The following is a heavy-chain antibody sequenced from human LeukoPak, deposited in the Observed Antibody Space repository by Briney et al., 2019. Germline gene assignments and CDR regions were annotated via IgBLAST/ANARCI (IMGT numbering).Heavy chain of an antibody. Sequence: GGSLRLSCAASGFTFNTYAMSWVRQAPGKGLEWVSDISGSGGSTYYADSVKGRFTISRDNSKNKLYLQMNSLRAEDTAVYYCAKFGDSSSYYYTAKFDFWGQGTLVSVSS. CDR1: GFTFNTYA. CDR3: AKFGDSSSYYYTAKFDF. V-gene: IGHV3-23*01. J-gene: IGHJ4*02. CDR2: ISGSGGST. D-gene: IGHD3-22*01.